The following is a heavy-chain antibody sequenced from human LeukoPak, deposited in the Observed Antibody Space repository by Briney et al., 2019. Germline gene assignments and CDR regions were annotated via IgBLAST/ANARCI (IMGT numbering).Heavy chain of an antibody. Sequence: ASVKVSCKASGYTFTSYGISWVRQAPGQGLEWMGWISAYNGNTSYAQKLQGRVTMTTDTSTSTAYMELRSLRSDDTAVYYCAREATYDYVWGSYRSRTPDYFDYWGQGTLVTVSS. V-gene: IGHV1-18*01. CDR1: GYTFTSYG. CDR2: ISAYNGNT. J-gene: IGHJ4*02. D-gene: IGHD3-16*02. CDR3: AREATYDYVWGSYRSRTPDYFDY.